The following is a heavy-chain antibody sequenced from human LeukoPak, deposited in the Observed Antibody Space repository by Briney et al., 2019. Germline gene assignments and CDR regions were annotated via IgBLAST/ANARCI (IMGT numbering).Heavy chain of an antibody. J-gene: IGHJ4*02. D-gene: IGHD2-21*02. CDR2: ISGSGGST. V-gene: IGHV3-23*01. CDR1: GFTFSSYA. CDR3: AKSLCGGDCYSSGYFDY. Sequence: GGSLRLSCVASGFTFSSYAMSWVRQAPGKGLEWVSAISGSGGSTYYADSVKGRFTISRDNSKNTLYLQMNSLRAEDTAVYYCAKSLCGGDCYSSGYFDYWGQGTLVTVSS.